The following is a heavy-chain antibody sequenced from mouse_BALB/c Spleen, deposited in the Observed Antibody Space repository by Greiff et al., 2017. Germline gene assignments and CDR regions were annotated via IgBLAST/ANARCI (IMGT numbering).Heavy chain of an antibody. J-gene: IGHJ2*01. V-gene: IGHV1-80*01. CDR2: IYPGDGDT. D-gene: IGHD1-1*01. CDR1: GYAFSSYW. CDR3: TRSYYYGSSYRFDY. Sequence: QVQLQQSGAELVRPGSSVKISCKASGYAFSSYWMNWVKQRPGQGLEWIGQIYPGDGDTNYNGKFKGKATLTADKSSSTAYMQLSSLTSEDSAVYYCTRSYYYGSSYRFDYWGQGTTLTVSS.